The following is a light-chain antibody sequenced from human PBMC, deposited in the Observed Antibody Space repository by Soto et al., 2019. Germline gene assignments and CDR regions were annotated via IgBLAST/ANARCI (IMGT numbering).Light chain of an antibody. CDR1: QSISSY. CDR3: QQIYSTPPII. J-gene: IGKJ3*01. CDR2: AAS. Sequence: DIQMTQSPSSLSASVGDRVTITCRASQSISSYLNWYQQKPGKVHKLLIYAASSLQSGIPSRFSGSRSGTDFTLNISSRRPEDFATYYLQQIYSTPPIICGPGTKVDIK. V-gene: IGKV1-39*01.